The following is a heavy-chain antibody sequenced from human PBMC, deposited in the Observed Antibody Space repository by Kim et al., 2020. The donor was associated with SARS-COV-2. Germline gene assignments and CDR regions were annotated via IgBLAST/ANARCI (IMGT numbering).Heavy chain of an antibody. Sequence: GGSLRLSCAASGFTFDDYAMHWVRQAPGKGLEWVSGISWNSGSIGYADSVKGRFTISRDNAKNSLYLQMNSLRAEDTALYYCAKDIGARLVWYFDLWGRGTLVTVSS. CDR3: AKDIGARLVWYFDL. V-gene: IGHV3-9*01. J-gene: IGHJ2*01. CDR2: ISWNSGSI. D-gene: IGHD1-26*01. CDR1: GFTFDDYA.